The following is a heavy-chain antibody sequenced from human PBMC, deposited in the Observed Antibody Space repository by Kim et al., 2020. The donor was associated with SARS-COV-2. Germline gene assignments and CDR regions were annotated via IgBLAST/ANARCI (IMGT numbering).Heavy chain of an antibody. D-gene: IGHD5-12*01. CDR3: ARDCIVATICEYGMDV. V-gene: IGHV1-3*01. CDR1: GYTFTSYA. CDR2: INAGNGNT. J-gene: IGHJ6*02. Sequence: ASVKVSCKASGYTFTSYAMHWVRQAPGQRLEWMGWINAGNGNTKYSQKFQGRVTITRDTSASTAYMELSSLRSEDTAVYYCARDCIVATICEYGMDVWGQGTTVTVSS.